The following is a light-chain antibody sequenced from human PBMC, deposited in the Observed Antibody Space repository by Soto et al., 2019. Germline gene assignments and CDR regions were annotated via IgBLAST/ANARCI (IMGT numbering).Light chain of an antibody. Sequence: EVVLTQSPYTLSLSAWETSTLSFMASQSVDRYVAWYQQKVGQAPRLLIYDAYTRATGVGARFTGSGSATDFSLTITSLEPEDFAVYFCQQRGKWPSTFGPGTKVDI. CDR1: QSVDRY. CDR2: DAY. V-gene: IGKV3-11*01. CDR3: QQRGKWPST. J-gene: IGKJ2*02.